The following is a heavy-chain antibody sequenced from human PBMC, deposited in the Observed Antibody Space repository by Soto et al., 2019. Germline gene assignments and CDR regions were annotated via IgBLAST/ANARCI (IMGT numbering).Heavy chain of an antibody. V-gene: IGHV3-74*01. J-gene: IGHJ4*02. CDR2: ISSDGSTT. D-gene: IGHD2-8*01. CDR3: TRVINGRSGLFDY. CDR1: GFTLSSYW. Sequence: EVQLVEAGGDLVQPGGSLRLSCVASGFTLSSYWMHWVRQAPGKGLVWVSRISSDGSTTNYADSMKGRFTISRDNARNTLFLQMDSLRAEDTALYYCTRVINGRSGLFDYWGQGTLVTVSS.